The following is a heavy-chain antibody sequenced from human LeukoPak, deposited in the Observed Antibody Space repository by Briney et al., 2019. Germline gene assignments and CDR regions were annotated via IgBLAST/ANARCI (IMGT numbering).Heavy chain of an antibody. CDR2: INHSGST. Sequence: PSETLSLTCAVYGGSFSGYYWSWIRQPPGKGLEWIGEINHSGSTNYNPSLKSRVTISVDTSKNQFSLKLSSVTAADTAVYYCARHQALFWSGYYRGVPFDYWGQGTLVTVSS. V-gene: IGHV4-34*01. J-gene: IGHJ4*02. CDR3: ARHQALFWSGYYRGVPFDY. CDR1: GGSFSGYY. D-gene: IGHD3-3*01.